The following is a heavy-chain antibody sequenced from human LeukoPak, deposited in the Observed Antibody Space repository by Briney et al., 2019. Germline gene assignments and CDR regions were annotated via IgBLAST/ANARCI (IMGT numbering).Heavy chain of an antibody. V-gene: IGHV3-21*01. CDR1: GSTFSSYS. J-gene: IGHJ4*02. CDR2: ISSSSSYI. Sequence: GGSLRLSCAASGSTFSSYSMNWVRQAPGKGLEWVSSISSSSSYIYYADSVKGRFTISRDNAKNSLYLQMNSLRAEDTAVYYCARAYSGYVFDYWGQGTLVTVSS. D-gene: IGHD5-12*01. CDR3: ARAYSGYVFDY.